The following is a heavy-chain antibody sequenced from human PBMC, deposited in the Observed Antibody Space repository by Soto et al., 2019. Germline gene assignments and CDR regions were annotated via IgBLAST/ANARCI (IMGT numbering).Heavy chain of an antibody. CDR3: ATGIAVAGAFDY. D-gene: IGHD6-19*01. CDR2: INPNSGGT. Sequence: ASVKVSCKASGYTFTGYYMHWVRQAPGQGLEWMGWINPNSGGTNYAQKIQGWVTMTRDTSISTAYMELSRLRSDDTAVYYCATGIAVAGAFDYWGQGTLVTVSS. J-gene: IGHJ4*02. CDR1: GYTFTGYY. V-gene: IGHV1-2*04.